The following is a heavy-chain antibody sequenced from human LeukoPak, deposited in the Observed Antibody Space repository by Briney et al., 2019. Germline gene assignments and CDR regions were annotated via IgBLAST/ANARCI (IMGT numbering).Heavy chain of an antibody. J-gene: IGHJ3*02. V-gene: IGHV3-64*01. CDR1: GFTFSSYA. Sequence: GGSLRLSCAASGFTFSSYAMHWVRQAPGKGLEFVSAISYNGGSTYYANSVKGRFTISRDNSKNTLYLQMGSLRAEDMAAYYCARELAWGSSAFDIWGQGTMVTVSS. D-gene: IGHD2-15*01. CDR3: ARELAWGSSAFDI. CDR2: ISYNGGST.